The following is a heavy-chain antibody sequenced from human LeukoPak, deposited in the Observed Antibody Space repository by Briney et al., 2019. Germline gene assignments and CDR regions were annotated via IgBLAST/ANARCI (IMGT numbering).Heavy chain of an antibody. V-gene: IGHV3-30*02. D-gene: IGHD1-26*01. CDR2: IRYDGSNK. CDR3: AKGMGATNNFDY. CDR1: GFIFSNYG. Sequence: GGSLRHSCAASGFIFSNYGMHWVRQAPGKGLEWVAFIRYDGSNKYYADSVKGRFTISRDNSKNTLYLQMNSLRAEDTAVYYCAKGMGATNNFDYWGQGTLVTVSS. J-gene: IGHJ4*02.